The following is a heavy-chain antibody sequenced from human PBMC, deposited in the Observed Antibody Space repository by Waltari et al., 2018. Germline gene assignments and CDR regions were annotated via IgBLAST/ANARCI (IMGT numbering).Heavy chain of an antibody. CDR3: ARDRVGRVQSMTWYHFAH. CDR2: ISWDGGST. CDR1: AFPFDCYS. V-gene: IGHV3-43*01. Sequence: EVHLVESGGVVVHPGGSLGTHWAAPAFPFDCYSITWVRQAPGKGLEWVSLISWDGGSTNYADSVKGRFTISRDNSKNSLFLQMNSLRTEDTALYYCARDRVGRVQSMTWYHFAHWGQGTLVTVSS. J-gene: IGHJ4*02. D-gene: IGHD6-13*01.